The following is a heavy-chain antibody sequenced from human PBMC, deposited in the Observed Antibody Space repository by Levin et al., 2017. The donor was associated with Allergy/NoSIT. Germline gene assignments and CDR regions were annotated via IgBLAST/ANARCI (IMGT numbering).Heavy chain of an antibody. J-gene: IGHJ5*02. CDR2: IYHSGST. V-gene: IGHV4-4*02. Sequence: SCAVSGGSISSRNWWSWVRQPPGKGLEWIGEIYHSGSTNYNPSLKSRVTISVDKSKNQFSLKLSSVTAADTAVYYCARDVAGDCSGGSCYVNWFDPWGQGTLVTVSS. D-gene: IGHD2-15*01. CDR3: ARDVAGDCSGGSCYVNWFDP. CDR1: GGSISSRNW.